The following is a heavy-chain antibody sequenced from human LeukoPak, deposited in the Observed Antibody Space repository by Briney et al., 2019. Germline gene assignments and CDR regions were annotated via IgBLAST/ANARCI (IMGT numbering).Heavy chain of an antibody. CDR2: ITGSGGLT. J-gene: IGHJ4*02. D-gene: IGHD3-10*01. V-gene: IGHV3-23*01. CDR3: AKEQYSSGKSPSDF. Sequence: EALSLTCTVSGGSISSSSYYWGWVRQAPGKGLEWVSTITGSGGLTYYADSVKGRFTISRDNSKNTVHLQMNSLRAEDTAVFYCAKEQYSSGKSPSDFWGQGTLVTVSS. CDR1: GGSISSSSYY.